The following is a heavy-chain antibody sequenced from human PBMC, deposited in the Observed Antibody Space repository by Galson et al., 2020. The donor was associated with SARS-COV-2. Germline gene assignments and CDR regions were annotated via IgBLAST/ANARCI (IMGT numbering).Heavy chain of an antibody. J-gene: IGHJ4*02. CDR2: VHHSGTT. V-gene: IGHV4-34*01. D-gene: IGHD3-22*01. CDR1: GGSFSDYY. Sequence: SETLSLTCAVYGGSFSDYYWTWIRQPPGKGLEWIGEVHHSGTTNYNSSLKSRVTISVDTSKNQFSLKLSSVTAADTAVYYCARGTRDINMIVVVITAGNYHFDGWGQGTLVTVAS. CDR3: ARGTRDINMIVVVITAGNYHFDG.